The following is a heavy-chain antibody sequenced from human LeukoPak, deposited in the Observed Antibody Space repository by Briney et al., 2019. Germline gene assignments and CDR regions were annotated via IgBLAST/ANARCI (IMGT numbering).Heavy chain of an antibody. V-gene: IGHV3-53*01. D-gene: IGHD6-19*01. CDR1: GFTVSSNY. J-gene: IGHJ4*02. Sequence: GGSLRLSCAASGFTVSSNYMSWVRQAPGKGLEWVSVIYSGGSTYYADAVEGRFTLARDNSQNTLYFQMKRLRAEETAVYYCARGGGIGIAVAGWGQGTLVTVSS. CDR3: ARGGGIGIAVAG. CDR2: IYSGGST.